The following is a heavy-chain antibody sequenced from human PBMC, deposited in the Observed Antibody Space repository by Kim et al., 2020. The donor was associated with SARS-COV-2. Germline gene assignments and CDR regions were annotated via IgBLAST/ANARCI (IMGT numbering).Heavy chain of an antibody. D-gene: IGHD6-19*01. CDR1: GGSFSGYY. CDR2: INHSGST. J-gene: IGHJ4*02. V-gene: IGHV4-34*01. CDR3: ARGKRQWLVLDPDKHYYFDY. Sequence: TLSLTCAVYGGSFSGYYWSWIRQPPGKGLEWIGEINHSGSTNYNPSLKSRVTISVDTSKNQFSLKLSSVTAADTAVYYCARGKRQWLVLDPDKHYYFDYWGQGTLVTVSS.